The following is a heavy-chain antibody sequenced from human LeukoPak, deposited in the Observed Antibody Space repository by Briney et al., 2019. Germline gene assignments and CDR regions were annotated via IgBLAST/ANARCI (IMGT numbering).Heavy chain of an antibody. V-gene: IGHV3-11*01. J-gene: IGHJ4*02. Sequence: GGSLRLACAASGFTFSDHYMSWIRQAPDKGLEWISYISSSGDNLNYADSVKGRFTISRDNSKNTLYLQMNSLRAEDTAVYYCARVDWGAFDYWGQGTLVTVSS. CDR1: GFTFSDHY. CDR2: ISSSGDNL. CDR3: ARVDWGAFDY. D-gene: IGHD7-27*01.